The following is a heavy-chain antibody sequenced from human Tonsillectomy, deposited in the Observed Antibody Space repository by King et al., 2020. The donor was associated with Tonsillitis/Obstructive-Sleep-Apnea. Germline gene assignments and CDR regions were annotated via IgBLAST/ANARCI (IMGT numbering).Heavy chain of an antibody. CDR2: INYSGST. V-gene: IGHV4-39*01. CDR3: ARLTRDRVYYFDY. D-gene: IGHD2-8*01. CDR1: GGSISSSSYY. J-gene: IGHJ4*02. Sequence: QLQESGPGLVKPSETLSLTCTVSGGSISSSSYYWGWIRQPPGKGLEWIGSINYSGSTYYNPSLKSRVTISVDTSKNQFSLKLSSVTAADTAVYYCARLTRDRVYYFDYWGQGTLVTVSS.